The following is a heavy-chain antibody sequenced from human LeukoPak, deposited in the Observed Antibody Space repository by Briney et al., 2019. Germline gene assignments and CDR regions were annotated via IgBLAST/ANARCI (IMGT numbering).Heavy chain of an antibody. V-gene: IGHV4-59*08. CDR2: IHYSGST. D-gene: IGHD6-19*01. Sequence: SETLSLTCTVSGASISSYYWSWIRQPPGKGLEWIGKIHYSGSTNYNPSPKSRVTISVDTSKNQFSLKLSSVTAADTAVYYCARRAGSGWSINWFDPWGQGTLITVSS. CDR1: GASISSYY. J-gene: IGHJ5*02. CDR3: ARRAGSGWSINWFDP.